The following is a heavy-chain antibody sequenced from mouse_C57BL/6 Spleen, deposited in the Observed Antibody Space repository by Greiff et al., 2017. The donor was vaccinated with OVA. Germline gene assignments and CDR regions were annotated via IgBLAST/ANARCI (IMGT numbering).Heavy chain of an antibody. D-gene: IGHD2-5*01. J-gene: IGHJ1*03. CDR2: FHPYNDDT. Sequence: VQGVESGAELVKPGASVKMSCKASGYTFTTYPIEWMRQNHGKSLEWIGYFHPYNDDTMYNEKFKGKATLTVEKSSSTDYLELSRLTSDDSAVYYCARRSNYASFDVWGTGTTVTVSS. CDR1: GYTFTTYP. CDR3: ARRSNYASFDV. V-gene: IGHV1-47*01.